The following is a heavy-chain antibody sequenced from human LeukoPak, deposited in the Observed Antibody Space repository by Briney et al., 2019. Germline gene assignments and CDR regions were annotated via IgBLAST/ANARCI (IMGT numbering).Heavy chain of an antibody. D-gene: IGHD2-15*01. J-gene: IGHJ4*02. CDR1: GFTFSSYA. CDR2: ISASGGT. CDR3: AREVVVAGTPLGY. V-gene: IGHV3-23*01. Sequence: PGGPLRLSCAASGFTFSSYAMTWVRQAPGKGLEWVSAISASGGTYYADFVQGRFTISRDNSKNTLYLQMNSLRAEDAAVYYCAREVVVAGTPLGYWGQGTLVTVSS.